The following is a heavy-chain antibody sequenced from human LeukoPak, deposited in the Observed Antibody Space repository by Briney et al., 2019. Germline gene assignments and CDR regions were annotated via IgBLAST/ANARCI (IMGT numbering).Heavy chain of an antibody. Sequence: GGSLRLSCAASGFTFSSYAMSWVRQTPGKGLEWVSGITASGGSTYHADSVKGRFTISRDNSINTLNLQMNNLRAEDTAINYCAKGLGFWSGYYTPFDYWGQGSSVTVSS. D-gene: IGHD3-3*01. CDR2: ITASGGST. V-gene: IGHV3-23*01. J-gene: IGHJ4*02. CDR3: AKGLGFWSGYYTPFDY. CDR1: GFTFSSYA.